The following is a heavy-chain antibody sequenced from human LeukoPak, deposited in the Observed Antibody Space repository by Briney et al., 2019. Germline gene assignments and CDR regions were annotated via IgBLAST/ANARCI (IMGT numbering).Heavy chain of an antibody. CDR2: ISRGGNYI. CDR3: ARIGPGTDVYNSFDY. D-gene: IGHD5-24*01. Sequence: GGSLRLSCAASGFDFSNYDMTWVRQAPGKGLEYVSSISRGGNYIYSADSVRGRFSISRNNAENSLFLQMNSLRGEDTAVYYCARIGPGTDVYNSFDYWGQGTLAAVSS. V-gene: IGHV3-21*01. CDR1: GFDFSNYD. J-gene: IGHJ4*02.